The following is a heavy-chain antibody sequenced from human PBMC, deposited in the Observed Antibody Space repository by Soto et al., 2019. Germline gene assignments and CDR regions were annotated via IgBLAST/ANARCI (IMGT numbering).Heavy chain of an antibody. V-gene: IGHV4-30-4*01. J-gene: IGHJ4*02. D-gene: IGHD3-22*01. CDR3: ARGRRYFDSSGYSYDFQCDY. CDR2: IYYSGST. Sequence: QVQLQESGPGLVKPSQTLSVTCTVSGGSISGDYYWSWIRQPPGKGLEWIGYIYYSGSTYYNPALKRRVTSAVDTSKNQFSRKLNSVTAADTAVYYCARGRRYFDSSGYSYDFQCDYWGQGTLVTVSS. CDR1: GGSISGDYY.